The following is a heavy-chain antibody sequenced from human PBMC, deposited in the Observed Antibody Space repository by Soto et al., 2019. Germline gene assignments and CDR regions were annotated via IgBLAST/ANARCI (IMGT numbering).Heavy chain of an antibody. Sequence: PSQTLSLTCIVSGGSISDKYWNWVRQPPGQGLEWIGLIFANGHTDYNPSLKSRVTMSVDASKNQFSLRLTSMTAADTAVHYCVASLAASGLNWLDPWGRGTLVTVSS. D-gene: IGHD6-13*01. CDR1: GGSISDKY. V-gene: IGHV4-4*07. CDR2: IFANGHT. J-gene: IGHJ5*02. CDR3: VASLAASGLNWLDP.